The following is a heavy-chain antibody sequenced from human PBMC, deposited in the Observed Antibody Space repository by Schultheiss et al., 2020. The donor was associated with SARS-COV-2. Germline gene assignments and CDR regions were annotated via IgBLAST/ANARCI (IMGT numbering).Heavy chain of an antibody. J-gene: IGHJ4*02. V-gene: IGHV3-20*04. CDR2: INWNGGST. Sequence: GGSLRLSCAASGFTFSSYAMHWVRQAPGKGLEWVSGINWNGGSTGYADSVKGRFTISRDNAKNSLYLQMNSLRAEDTALYYCARSGTDRIVGATHYWGQGTLVTVSS. CDR1: GFTFSSYA. D-gene: IGHD1-26*01. CDR3: ARSGTDRIVGATHY.